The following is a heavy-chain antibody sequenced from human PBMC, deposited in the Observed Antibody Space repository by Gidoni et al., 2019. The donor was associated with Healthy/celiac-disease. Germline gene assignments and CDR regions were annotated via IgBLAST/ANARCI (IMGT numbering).Heavy chain of an antibody. D-gene: IGHD6-19*01. CDR2: IYYSGST. J-gene: IGHJ2*01. V-gene: IGHV4-59*01. CDR3: ARDSPLSGIAVAGTGWYFDL. Sequence: IRQPPGKGLEWIGYIYYSGSTNYNPSLKSRVTISVDTSKNQFSLKLSSVTAADTAVYYCARDSPLSGIAVAGTGWYFDLWGRGTLVTVSS.